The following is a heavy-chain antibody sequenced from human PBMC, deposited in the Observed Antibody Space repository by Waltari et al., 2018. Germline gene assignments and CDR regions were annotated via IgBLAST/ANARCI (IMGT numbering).Heavy chain of an antibody. CDR2: ISSRSSYI. CDR3: ARVYSSGWYDAFDI. CDR1: GFTFSSYS. J-gene: IGHJ3*02. D-gene: IGHD6-19*01. Sequence: EVQLVESGGGLVEPGGSLRLSCAASGFTFSSYSMNWVRQAPGKGLEWVSSISSRSSYIYYADSVKGRFTISRDNAKNSLYLQMNSLRAEDTAVYYCARVYSSGWYDAFDIWGQGTMVTVSS. V-gene: IGHV3-21*01.